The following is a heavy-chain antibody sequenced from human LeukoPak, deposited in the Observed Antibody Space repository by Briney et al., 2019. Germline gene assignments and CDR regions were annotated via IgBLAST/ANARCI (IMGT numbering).Heavy chain of an antibody. CDR3: ARGIAVAGKGAFDY. D-gene: IGHD6-19*01. V-gene: IGHV3-21*01. CDR2: ISSSSSYI. Sequence: GGSLRLSCAASGFTFSSYSMSWVRQAPGKGLEWVSSISSSSSYIYYADSVKGRFTISRDNAKNSLYLQMNSLRAEDTAVYYCARGIAVAGKGAFDYWGQGTLVTVSS. J-gene: IGHJ4*02. CDR1: GFTFSSYS.